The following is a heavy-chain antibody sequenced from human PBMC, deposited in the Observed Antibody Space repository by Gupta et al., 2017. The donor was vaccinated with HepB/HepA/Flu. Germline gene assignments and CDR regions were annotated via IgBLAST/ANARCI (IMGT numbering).Heavy chain of an antibody. J-gene: IGHJ6*04. CDR1: GFTFSSYA. CDR2: ISGSGGST. Sequence: EVQLLESGGGLVQPGGSLRLACAASGFTFSSYAMSWVRQAPGKGLEWVSAISGSGGSTYYADSVKGRFTIARDNSKNTLYLQMNSLRAEDTAVYYCAKGGGGIKSGKMDVWGKGTTVTVSS. V-gene: IGHV3-23*01. D-gene: IGHD3-16*02. CDR3: AKGGGGIKSGKMDV.